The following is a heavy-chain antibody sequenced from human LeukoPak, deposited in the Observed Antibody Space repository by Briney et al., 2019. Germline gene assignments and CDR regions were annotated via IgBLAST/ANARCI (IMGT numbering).Heavy chain of an antibody. V-gene: IGHV3-23*01. J-gene: IGHJ4*02. CDR3: AKVVGYYDSSGNDY. CDR2: ISGSGGST. Sequence: GGSLRLSCAASGFTFSSYAMSWVRQAPGKGLEWVSAISGSGGSTYYADSVKGRFTISRDNSKNTLYLQMNSPRAEDTAVYYCAKVVGYYDSSGNDYWGQGTLVTVSS. D-gene: IGHD3-22*01. CDR1: GFTFSSYA.